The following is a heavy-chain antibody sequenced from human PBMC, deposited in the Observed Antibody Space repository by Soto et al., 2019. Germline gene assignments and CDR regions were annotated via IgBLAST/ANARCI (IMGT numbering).Heavy chain of an antibody. D-gene: IGHD3-22*01. CDR3: AREDDSSGYYWRWFDP. CDR1: GYTFTSYA. Sequence: GASVKVSCKASGYTFTSYAMHWVRQAPGQRLEWMGWINAGNGNTKYSQKFQGRVTITRDTSASTAYMELSSLRFEDTAVYYCAREDDSSGYYWRWFDPWGQGTQVTVSS. V-gene: IGHV1-3*01. CDR2: INAGNGNT. J-gene: IGHJ5*02.